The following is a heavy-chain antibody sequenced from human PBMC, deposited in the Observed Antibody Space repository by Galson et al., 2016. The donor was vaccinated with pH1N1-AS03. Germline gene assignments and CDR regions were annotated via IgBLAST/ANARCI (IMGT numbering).Heavy chain of an antibody. CDR2: IHSSGST. Sequence: EPLSLTCTVSGGSLTNYYWSWIRQPAGRGLESIGRIHSSGSTDYNPSLRTRVTMSKDSSKNQISLNLTSVSASDTAIYYCARGRGSSNLDPVGYWGQGILVTVSS. V-gene: IGHV4-4*07. CDR3: ARGRGSSNLDPVGY. D-gene: IGHD3-10*01. CDR1: GGSLTNYY. J-gene: IGHJ4*02.